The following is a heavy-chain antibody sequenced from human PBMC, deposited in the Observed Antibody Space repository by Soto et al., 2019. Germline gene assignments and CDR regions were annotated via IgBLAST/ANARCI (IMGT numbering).Heavy chain of an antibody. CDR3: ARSGYSYAMLAFFDY. V-gene: IGHV1-69*06. D-gene: IGHD5-18*01. CDR1: GGTFSSYA. CDR2: IIPIFGTA. Sequence: SVRVSCKASGGTFSSYAISWVRQAPGQGLEWMGGIIPIFGTANYAQKFQGRVTITADKSTSTAYMELSSLRSEDTAVYYCARSGYSYAMLAFFDYWGQGTLVTVSS. J-gene: IGHJ4*02.